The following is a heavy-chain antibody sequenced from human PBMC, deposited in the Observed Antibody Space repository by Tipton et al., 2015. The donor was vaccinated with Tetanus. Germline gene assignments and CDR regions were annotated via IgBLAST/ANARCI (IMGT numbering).Heavy chain of an antibody. CDR2: IYYSGDT. J-gene: IGHJ4*02. D-gene: IGHD6-13*01. V-gene: IGHV4-30-2*02. Sequence: TLSLTCSVSGGSIGSGGYFWNWIRQQPGKGPEWIGYIYYSGDTFYNPSLKSRVTISMDRSKNQISLQLTSVTAADTAVYFCAGVTAQRTELYFDHWGQGTLVTVSS. CDR1: GGSIGSGGYF. CDR3: AGVTAQRTELYFDH.